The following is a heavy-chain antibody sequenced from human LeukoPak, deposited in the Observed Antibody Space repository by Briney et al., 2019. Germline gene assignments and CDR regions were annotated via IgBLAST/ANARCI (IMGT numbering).Heavy chain of an antibody. CDR2: ITYSGST. Sequence: SQTLSLTCIVSGGSTSSDDYYWSWIRQPPGKGLEWIGHITYSGSTDYSPSLRSRVTMSVDTSKNQFSLKLNSVTAAETAMYFCARGGVGGYDYFDSWGQGTLVAVSS. D-gene: IGHD5-12*01. J-gene: IGHJ4*02. CDR1: GGSTSSDDYY. CDR3: ARGGVGGYDYFDS. V-gene: IGHV4-30-4*01.